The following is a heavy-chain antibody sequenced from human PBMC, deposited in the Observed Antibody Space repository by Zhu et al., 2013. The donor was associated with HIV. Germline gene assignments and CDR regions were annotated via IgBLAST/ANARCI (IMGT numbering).Heavy chain of an antibody. CDR2: IYYSGST. D-gene: IGHD2-2*01. CDR1: GGSISSSSYY. CDR3: AREGVVPAAINYYYYMDV. Sequence: VQLQESGPGLVKPSETLSLTCTVSGGSISSSSYYWGWIRQPPGKGLEWIGSIYYSGSTYYNPSLKSRVTISVDTSKNQFSLKLSSVTAADTAVYYCAREGVVPAAINYYYYMDVWGKGTTVTVSS. J-gene: IGHJ6*03. V-gene: IGHV4-39*07.